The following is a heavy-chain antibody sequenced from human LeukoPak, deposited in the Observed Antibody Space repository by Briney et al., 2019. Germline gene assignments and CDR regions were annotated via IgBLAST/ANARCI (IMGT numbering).Heavy chain of an antibody. D-gene: IGHD4-17*01. V-gene: IGHV1-18*01. J-gene: IGHJ4*02. CDR1: GYTFTSYG. CDR2: ISAYNGNT. CDR3: ARMPPMHTYDYGDYDLDY. Sequence: GASVKVSCKASGYTFTSYGISWVRQAPGQGLEWMGWISAYNGNTNYAQKLQGRVTMTTDTSTSTAYMELRSLRSDDTAVYYCARMPPMHTYDYGDYDLDYWGQGTLVTVSS.